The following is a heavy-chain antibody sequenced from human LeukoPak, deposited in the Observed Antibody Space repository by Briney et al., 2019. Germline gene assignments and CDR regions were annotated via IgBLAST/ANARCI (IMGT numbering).Heavy chain of an antibody. CDR2: INPNSGGT. CDR3: ASLYGDYVASDY. J-gene: IGHJ4*02. CDR1: GYSVTVYY. Sequence: GASVKVSCKASGYSVTVYYMHWVRQAPGQGLELMGWINPNSGGTNYAQKFLGRVTMTRDTSISTAYMELSRLRSDDTAVYYCASLYGDYVASDYWGQGIQVTVSS. V-gene: IGHV1-2*02. D-gene: IGHD4-17*01.